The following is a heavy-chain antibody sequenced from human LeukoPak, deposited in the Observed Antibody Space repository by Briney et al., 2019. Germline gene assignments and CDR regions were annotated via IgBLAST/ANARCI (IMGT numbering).Heavy chain of an antibody. CDR2: IWYDGSNK. CDR1: GFTFSSYG. CDR3: ARARREYCSSTSCHSRYYYYMDV. Sequence: GGSLRLFCAASGFTFSSYGMHWVRQAPGKGLEWVAVIWYDGSNKYYADSVKGRFTISRDNSKNTLYLQMNSLRAEDTAVYYCARARREYCSSTSCHSRYYYYMDVWGKGTTATVSS. V-gene: IGHV3-33*01. D-gene: IGHD2-2*01. J-gene: IGHJ6*03.